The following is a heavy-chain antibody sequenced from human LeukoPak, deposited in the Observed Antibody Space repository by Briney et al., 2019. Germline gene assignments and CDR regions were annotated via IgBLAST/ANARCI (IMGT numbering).Heavy chain of an antibody. CDR1: GYTFTDYY. J-gene: IGHJ4*02. Sequence: ASLKVSCKASGYTFTDYYMHWVRQAPGQALEWMGWINPNSGGTNYAQKFQGRVTMTRNTSISTAYMKLSRLRSDDTAVYYCARDYGGNSGLHYWAEGTLVTVSS. V-gene: IGHV1-2*02. CDR3: ARDYGGNSGLHY. CDR2: INPNSGGT. D-gene: IGHD4-23*01.